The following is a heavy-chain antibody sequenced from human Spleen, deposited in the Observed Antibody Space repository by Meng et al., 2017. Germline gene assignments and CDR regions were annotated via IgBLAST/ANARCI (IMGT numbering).Heavy chain of an antibody. CDR3: ARGSSSSFSRQRYYFDY. Sequence: QVQLVQSGAEVKKPGASVKVSCKPSGYNFPDYWLHWVRRAPGQGLEWMGGIIPIFGTANYAQKFQGRVTITADKSTSTAYMELSSLRSEDTAVYYCARGSSSSFSRQRYYFDYWGQGTLVTVSS. CDR2: IIPIFGTA. V-gene: IGHV1-69*06. CDR1: GYNFPDYW. J-gene: IGHJ4*02. D-gene: IGHD6-6*01.